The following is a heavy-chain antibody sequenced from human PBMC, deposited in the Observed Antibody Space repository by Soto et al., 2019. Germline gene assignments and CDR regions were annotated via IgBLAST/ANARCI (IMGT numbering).Heavy chain of an antibody. CDR1: GFTFSSYS. V-gene: IGHV3-48*02. J-gene: IGHJ4*02. D-gene: IGHD3-22*01. CDR2: XSSSSSTI. CDR3: ARWGYYDSSGYYSPYYFDY. Sequence: EVQLVESGGGLVQPGGSLRLSCAASGFTFSSYSMNWVRQAPGKGLEWVSXXSSSSSTIYYADSVKGRFTISRDNAKNSLYLQMNSLRDEDTAVYYCARWGYYDSSGYYSPYYFDYWGQGTLVTVSS.